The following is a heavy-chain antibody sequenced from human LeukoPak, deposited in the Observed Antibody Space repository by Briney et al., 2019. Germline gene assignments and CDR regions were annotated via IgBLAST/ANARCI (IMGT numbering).Heavy chain of an antibody. V-gene: IGHV3-11*05. CDR2: ITDSSSYT. J-gene: IGHJ4*02. CDR1: GFTFTDYY. CDR3: ARANDLIDY. Sequence: GGSLRLFCAASGFTFTDYYMSWIRQAPGKGLEWVSYITDSSSYTNYADSVKGRFTISRDNAKNSLYLQMNSLRAEDTAVYYCARANDLIDYWGQGTLVTVSS.